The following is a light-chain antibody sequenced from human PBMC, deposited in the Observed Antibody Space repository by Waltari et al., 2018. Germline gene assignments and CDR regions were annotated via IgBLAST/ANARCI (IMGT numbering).Light chain of an antibody. CDR2: DVS. J-gene: IGLJ2*01. Sequence: QSALTQPASVSGSPGPSITISCTGTSSDVGGYNYVPWYQQHPGKAPKLMMYDVSKRPSGVSNRFSGSKSGNTASLTISGLQAEDEADYYCSSYTSSSTLVFGGGTKLTVL. V-gene: IGLV2-14*01. CDR3: SSYTSSSTLV. CDR1: SSDVGGYNY.